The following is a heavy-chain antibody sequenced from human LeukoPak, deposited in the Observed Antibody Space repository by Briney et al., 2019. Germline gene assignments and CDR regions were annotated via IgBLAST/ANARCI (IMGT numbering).Heavy chain of an antibody. CDR1: GYTFTGYY. D-gene: IGHD2-15*01. J-gene: IGHJ4*02. CDR3: ASGPSLGTTHPYFDY. CDR2: INPNNGGT. Sequence: GASVNVSCKVSGYTFTGYYMHWLRQAPGQGLEWMGWINPNNGGTNYAQRFQGRVTMTRDTSISTAYMELSRLRFDDTAVYYCASGPSLGTTHPYFDYWGQGTLVTVSS. V-gene: IGHV1-2*02.